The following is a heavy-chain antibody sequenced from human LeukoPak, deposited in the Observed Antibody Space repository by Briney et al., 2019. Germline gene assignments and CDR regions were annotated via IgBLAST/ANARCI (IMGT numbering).Heavy chain of an antibody. CDR2: INTDGSST. Sequence: GGSLRLSCAASGFTFSNYWMHWVRQAPGKGLVWVSRINTDGSSTSYVDSVKGRFTISRDNAKNSLYLQMNSLRAEDTALYYCAKARWGSWRTYYFDYWGQGTLVTVSS. J-gene: IGHJ4*02. D-gene: IGHD6-13*01. V-gene: IGHV3-74*01. CDR1: GFTFSNYW. CDR3: AKARWGSWRTYYFDY.